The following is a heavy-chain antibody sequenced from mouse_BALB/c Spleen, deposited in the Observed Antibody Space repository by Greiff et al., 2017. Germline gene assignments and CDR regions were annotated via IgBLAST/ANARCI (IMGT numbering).Heavy chain of an antibody. CDR2: IYPGDGST. D-gene: IGHD2-4*01. CDR1: GYTFTSYY. CDR3: ARDYGAMDY. Sequence: VQLQESGPELVKPGASVKMSCKASGYTFTSYYIHWVKQRPGQGLEWIGWIYPGDGSTKYNEKFKGKTTLTADKSSSTAYMLLSSLTSEDSAIYFCARDYGAMDYWGQGTPVTVSS. J-gene: IGHJ4*01. V-gene: IGHV1S56*01.